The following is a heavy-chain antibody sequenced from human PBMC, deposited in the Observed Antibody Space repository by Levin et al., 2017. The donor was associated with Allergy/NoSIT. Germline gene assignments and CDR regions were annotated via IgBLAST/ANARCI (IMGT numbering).Heavy chain of an antibody. V-gene: IGHV4-61*01. J-gene: IGHJ6*02. CDR2: IYYSGST. Sequence: NPSETLSLTCTVSGGSVSSGSYYWSWIRQPPGKGLEWIGYIYYSGSTNYNPSLKSRVTISVDTSKNQFSLKLSSVTAADTAVYYCARAELVPYGMDVWGQGTTVTVSS. D-gene: IGHD6-6*01. CDR1: GGSVSSGSYY. CDR3: ARAELVPYGMDV.